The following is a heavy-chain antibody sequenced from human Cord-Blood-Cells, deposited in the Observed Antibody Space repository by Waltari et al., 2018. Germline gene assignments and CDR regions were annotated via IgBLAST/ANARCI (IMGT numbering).Heavy chain of an antibody. CDR1: GGSISSGDYY. Sequence: QVQLQVSGPGLVKPSQTLSLTCTVSGGSISSGDYYWSWIRQPPGKGLEWIGYIYYSGSTYYNPSLKSRVTISLDTSKNQFSLKLSSVTAADTAVYYCARGKTMRWFDPWGQGTLVSVSS. CDR3: ARGKTMRWFDP. CDR2: IYYSGST. V-gene: IGHV4-30-4*01. J-gene: IGHJ5*02.